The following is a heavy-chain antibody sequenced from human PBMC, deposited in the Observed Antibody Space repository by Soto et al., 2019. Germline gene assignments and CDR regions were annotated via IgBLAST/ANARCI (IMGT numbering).Heavy chain of an antibody. CDR1: RNSIRNGYYY. Sequence: SVSRPLTCFAARNSIRNGYYYCSQINKPPGQGLARIGNIYYSGNTYYKPSLRSRLIISIDTSKNQFSLKVGSVTAADTAVYYCASASLYGRDVWGQRTTVTVSS. CDR2: IYYSGNT. J-gene: IGHJ6*02. D-gene: IGHD3-16*01. CDR3: ASASLYGRDV. V-gene: IGHV4-30-4*01.